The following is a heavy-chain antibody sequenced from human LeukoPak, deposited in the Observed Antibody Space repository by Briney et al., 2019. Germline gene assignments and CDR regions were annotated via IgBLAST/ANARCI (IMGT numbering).Heavy chain of an antibody. D-gene: IGHD1-26*01. Sequence: SETLSLTCTVSGDSISSSNYYWGWIRQPPGRGLEWVGSVYYSRSIYYNPSLKSRVTISVDTSKNQFSLRLSSMTAADTAVYYCARHGSFFDYWGQGTLVTVSS. CDR3: ARHGSFFDY. CDR1: GDSISSSNYY. CDR2: VYYSRSI. J-gene: IGHJ4*02. V-gene: IGHV4-39*01.